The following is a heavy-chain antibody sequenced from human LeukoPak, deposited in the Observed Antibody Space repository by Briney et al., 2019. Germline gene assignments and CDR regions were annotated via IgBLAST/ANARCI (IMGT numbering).Heavy chain of an antibody. CDR3: AREEGLRYFDWSYYMDV. J-gene: IGHJ6*03. V-gene: IGHV3-74*01. CDR1: GFTFSSYW. D-gene: IGHD3-9*01. Sequence: GGSLRLSCAASGFTFSSYWMHWVRQAPGKGLVWVSRINSDGSSTSYADSVKGRFTISRDNAKNTLYLQMNSLRAEDTAVYYCAREEGLRYFDWSYYMDVWGKGTTVTISS. CDR2: INSDGSST.